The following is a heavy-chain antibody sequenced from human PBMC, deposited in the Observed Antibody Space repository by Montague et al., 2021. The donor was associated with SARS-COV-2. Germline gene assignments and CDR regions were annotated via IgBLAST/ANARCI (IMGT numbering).Heavy chain of an antibody. Sequence: SETLSLTCTVSGGSISSYYWSWIRQSSGPGLEWIGYIYYSGSTNYNPYLKLRVTISVDTSKNQFSLKLSSVTAAATAVYYCARGIAAHGFYYFVMDVWGQGTTVTVSS. V-gene: IGHV4-59*01. CDR2: IYYSGST. J-gene: IGHJ6*02. D-gene: IGHD6-25*01. CDR3: ARGIAAHGFYYFVMDV. CDR1: GGSISSYY.